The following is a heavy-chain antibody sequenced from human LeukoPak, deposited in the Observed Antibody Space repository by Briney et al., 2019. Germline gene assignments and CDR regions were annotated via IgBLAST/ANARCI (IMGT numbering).Heavy chain of an antibody. V-gene: IGHV1-2*02. CDR3: ARAQSLTAPAGTFANS. CDR1: GYTFTAYF. Sequence: GASVKVSCKASGYTFTAYFLHWVRRAPGQGFEWMGWIDPNSGGTYYTQTFQDGVTMTRDTSISTAYMELSSLRSDDTAVYYCARAQSLTAPAGTFANSWGQGTLVTVSS. D-gene: IGHD6-13*01. J-gene: IGHJ4*02. CDR2: IDPNSGGT.